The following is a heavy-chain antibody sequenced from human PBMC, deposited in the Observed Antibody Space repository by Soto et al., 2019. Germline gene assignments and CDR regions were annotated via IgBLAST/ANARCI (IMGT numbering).Heavy chain of an antibody. Sequence: PSETLSLTCAVYGGSFSGYYWSWIRQPPGKGLEWIGEINHSGSTNYNPSLKSRVTISVDTSKNQFSLKLSSVTAADTAVYYCARVDSSGSLEYFQHWGQGTLVTVSS. V-gene: IGHV4-34*01. CDR3: ARVDSSGSLEYFQH. J-gene: IGHJ1*01. CDR2: INHSGST. CDR1: GGSFSGYY. D-gene: IGHD3-22*01.